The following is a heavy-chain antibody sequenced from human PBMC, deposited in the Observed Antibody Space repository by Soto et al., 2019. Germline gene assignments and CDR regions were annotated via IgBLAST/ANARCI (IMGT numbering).Heavy chain of an antibody. CDR3: ATWGLDFWSGYSGRSSWFDP. D-gene: IGHD3-3*01. V-gene: IGHV1-24*01. J-gene: IGHJ5*02. Sequence: GASVKFYCKVSGYTLTELSMHWVRQAPGKGLEWMGGFDPEDGETIYAQKFQGRVTMTEDTSTDTAYMELSSLRSEDTAVYYCATWGLDFWSGYSGRSSWFDPWGQGTLVTVSS. CDR2: FDPEDGET. CDR1: GYTLTELS.